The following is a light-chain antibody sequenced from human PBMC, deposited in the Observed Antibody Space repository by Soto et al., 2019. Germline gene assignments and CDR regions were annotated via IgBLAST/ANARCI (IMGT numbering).Light chain of an antibody. CDR1: QSVSSSY. V-gene: IGKV3-20*01. CDR2: GVS. Sequence: EIVLTQSPGTLSLSPGERATLSCRASQSVSSSYLAWYQQKPGQAPRLLIYGVSSRATGIPDRFSGSGSGTDFPLTISRLEPEDFAVYYCQQYGSSPWTFGQGTKVEIK. J-gene: IGKJ1*01. CDR3: QQYGSSPWT.